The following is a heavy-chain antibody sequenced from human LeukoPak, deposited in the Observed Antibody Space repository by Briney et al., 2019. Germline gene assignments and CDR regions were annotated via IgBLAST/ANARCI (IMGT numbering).Heavy chain of an antibody. D-gene: IGHD6-19*01. Sequence: ASVKVSCKTSGYTFSSYYIHWVRQAPGQGLEWVGIINPSGGSTSYAQKFQGTVTMTRDTSTSTVYLELSSVRSEDTAVSYCARAGVAGRRFDYWGQGTLVTVSS. CDR2: INPSGGST. J-gene: IGHJ4*02. CDR3: ARAGVAGRRFDY. V-gene: IGHV1-46*01. CDR1: GYTFSSYY.